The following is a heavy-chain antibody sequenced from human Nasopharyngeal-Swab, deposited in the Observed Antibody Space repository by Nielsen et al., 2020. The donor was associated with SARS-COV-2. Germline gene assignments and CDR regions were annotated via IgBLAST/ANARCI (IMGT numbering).Heavy chain of an antibody. V-gene: IGHV4-34*01. CDR3: ARRRGYSGYAYLDY. D-gene: IGHD5-12*01. J-gene: IGHJ4*02. CDR2: INHSGST. Sequence: RQAPGKGLEWIGGINHSGSTNYNPSLKSRVTISVDTSKNQFSLKLSSVTAADTAVYYCARRRGYSGYAYLDYWGQGTLVTVSS.